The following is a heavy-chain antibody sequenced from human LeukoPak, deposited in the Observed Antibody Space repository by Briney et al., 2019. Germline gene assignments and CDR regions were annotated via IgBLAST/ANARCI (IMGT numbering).Heavy chain of an antibody. CDR2: VNPNSGNT. CDR1: GYTFTSYD. D-gene: IGHD6-6*01. CDR3: ARLTRLSTSPDRYYLDY. Sequence: ASVKVSCKASGYTFTSYDINWVRQATGQGLEWMGWVNPNSGNTGYAQKFQGRATMTRNTSISTAYMELSSLRSEDTAVYYCARLTRLSTSPDRYYLDYWGQGTLVTVSS. J-gene: IGHJ4*02. V-gene: IGHV1-8*01.